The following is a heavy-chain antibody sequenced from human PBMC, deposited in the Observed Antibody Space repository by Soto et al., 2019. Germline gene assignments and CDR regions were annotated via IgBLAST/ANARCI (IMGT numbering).Heavy chain of an antibody. Sequence: SETLSLTCTVSGGSISSGGYYWSWIRQHPEKGLEWIGHIYHSGNTYYNPSLKSRVTISVDTSKNQFSLKLRSVTAADTAVYYCARDASTSWRYFDYWGQGTLVTVSS. J-gene: IGHJ4*02. CDR1: GGSISSGGYY. D-gene: IGHD6-13*01. CDR3: ARDASTSWRYFDY. V-gene: IGHV4-31*03. CDR2: IYHSGNT.